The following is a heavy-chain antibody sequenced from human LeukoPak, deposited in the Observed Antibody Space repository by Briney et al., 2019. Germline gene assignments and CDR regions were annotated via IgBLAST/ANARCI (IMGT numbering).Heavy chain of an antibody. CDR2: ISYDGSYK. V-gene: IGHV3-30*03. CDR1: GFTFGTYG. Sequence: GGSLRLSCAASGFTFGTYGMHWVRQAPGKGLEWVAVISYDGSYKYYADSVKGRFTISRDNSKNTLYLQMNSLTTEDTAVYYCARERVTTTAFDIWGQGTMVTVSS. J-gene: IGHJ3*02. CDR3: ARERVTTTAFDI. D-gene: IGHD5-12*01.